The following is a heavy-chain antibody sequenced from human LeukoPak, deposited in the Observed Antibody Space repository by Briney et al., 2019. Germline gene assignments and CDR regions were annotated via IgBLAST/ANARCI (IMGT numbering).Heavy chain of an antibody. J-gene: IGHJ4*02. D-gene: IGHD3-10*01. CDR1: GFTFSRYA. CDR3: ASARASYYYGSGSYYSPY. Sequence: PGGSLRLSCAASGFTFSRYAMSRVREAPGKGREWGSAICGSSAITYYSDSLNRRFPISIDNSNNTLYLQMNSLTAEDTAVYYCASARASYYYGSGSYYSPYWGQGTLVTVSS. V-gene: IGHV3-23*01. CDR2: ICGSSAIT.